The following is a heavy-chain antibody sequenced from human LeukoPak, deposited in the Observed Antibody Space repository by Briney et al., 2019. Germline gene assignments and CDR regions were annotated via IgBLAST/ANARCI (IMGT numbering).Heavy chain of an antibody. CDR2: ISSSSSHT. D-gene: IGHD3-22*01. CDR1: GFTFSDYY. V-gene: IGHV3-11*05. J-gene: IGHJ3*02. CDR3: ARDRSSSGYYGPSTDAFDI. Sequence: GGSLRLSCAASGFTFSDYYMSWIRQAPGKGLEWVSYISSSSSHTNYADSVKGRFTISRDNAKNSLYLQMNSLRAEDAAVYYCARDRSSSGYYGPSTDAFDIWGQGTMVTVSS.